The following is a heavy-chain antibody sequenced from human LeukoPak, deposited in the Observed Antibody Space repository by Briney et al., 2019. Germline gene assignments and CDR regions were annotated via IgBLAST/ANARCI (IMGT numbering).Heavy chain of an antibody. CDR2: INPNGGST. D-gene: IGHD6-19*01. Sequence: PGGSLRLACAASGFTFSSYAMNWVRQAPGKGLEWVSRINPNGGSTFYADSVKGRFTISRDNAKNTLFLQMNSLRAEDTAVYYCALELNGWRDYWGQGTLVTVSS. CDR1: GFTFSSYA. CDR3: ALELNGWRDY. V-gene: IGHV3-74*01. J-gene: IGHJ4*02.